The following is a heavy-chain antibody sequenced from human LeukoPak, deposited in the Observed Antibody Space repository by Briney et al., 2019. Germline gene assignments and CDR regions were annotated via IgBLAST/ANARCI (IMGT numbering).Heavy chain of an antibody. CDR3: ARERCTKTSCRGGLDS. D-gene: IGHD2-2*01. Sequence: PGGSLRLSCAASGFTFSDYYISWVRQAPGKGLEWLSYISSSGSYTNYADSVKGRFTISRDNAKNSLYLQMNSLRAEDTAVYYCARERCTKTSCRGGLDSWGQGTLATVSS. CDR2: ISSSGSYT. V-gene: IGHV3-11*05. J-gene: IGHJ4*02. CDR1: GFTFSDYY.